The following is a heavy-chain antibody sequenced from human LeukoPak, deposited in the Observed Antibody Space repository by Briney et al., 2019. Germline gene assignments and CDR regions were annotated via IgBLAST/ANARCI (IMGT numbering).Heavy chain of an antibody. D-gene: IGHD2-2*01. V-gene: IGHV3-64D*06. CDR2: ISSNGGST. J-gene: IGHJ3*02. CDR1: GFTFSSYA. CDR3: VKLDLPAAPSHDAFDI. Sequence: GGSLRLSCSASGFTFSSYAMHWVRQAPGKGLEYVSAISSNGGSTYYAGSVKGRFTISRDNSKNTLYLQMSSLRAEDTAVYYCVKLDLPAAPSHDAFDIWGQGTMVTVSS.